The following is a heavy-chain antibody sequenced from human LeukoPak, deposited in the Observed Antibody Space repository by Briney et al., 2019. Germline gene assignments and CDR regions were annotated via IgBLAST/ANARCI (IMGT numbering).Heavy chain of an antibody. V-gene: IGHV1-69*04. CDR1: GGTFSSYA. D-gene: IGHD2-2*01. Sequence: ASVKVSCKASGGTFSSYAISWVRQAPGQGLEWMGRIIPILGIANYAQRFQGRVTITADKSTSTAYMELSSLRSEDTAVYYCARDRARYCSSTRCYGDAFDYWGQGTLVTVSS. CDR3: ARDRARYCSSTRCYGDAFDY. CDR2: IIPILGIA. J-gene: IGHJ4*02.